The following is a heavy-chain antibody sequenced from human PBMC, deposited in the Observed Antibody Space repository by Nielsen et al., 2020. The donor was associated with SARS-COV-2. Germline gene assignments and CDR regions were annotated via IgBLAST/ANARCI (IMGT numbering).Heavy chain of an antibody. CDR2: ISGSGGST. V-gene: IGHV3-23*01. CDR1: GVTFSSYA. D-gene: IGHD3-22*01. J-gene: IGHJ4*02. Sequence: GESLKISCAASGVTFSSYAMRWVRQAPGKGLEWVSAISGSGGSTYYADSVKGRFTISRDNSKNTLYLQMNSLRAEDTAVYYCAKESGLYYYDSSGYYSYWGQGTLVTVSS. CDR3: AKESGLYYYDSSGYYSY.